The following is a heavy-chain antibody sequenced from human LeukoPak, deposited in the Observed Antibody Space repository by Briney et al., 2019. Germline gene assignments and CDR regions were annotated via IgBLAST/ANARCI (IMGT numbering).Heavy chain of an antibody. CDR2: INPNTGGT. J-gene: IGHJ4*02. V-gene: IGHV1-2*02. CDR1: GYTFTRFY. Sequence: ASVKVSCKTSGYTFTRFYIHWVRQAPGQGLEWLGWINPNTGGTNFAQKFQGRVTMTTDTSISTAYMDLRRLTSDDTAVYFCAREGDFNGSGRGDFWGQGTLVSVSS. D-gene: IGHD3-10*01. CDR3: AREGDFNGSGRGDF.